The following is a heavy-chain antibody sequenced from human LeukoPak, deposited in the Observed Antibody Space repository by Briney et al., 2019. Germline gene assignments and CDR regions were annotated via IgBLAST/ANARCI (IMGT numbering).Heavy chain of an antibody. V-gene: IGHV1-2*02. CDR3: ARDHPAFDY. J-gene: IGHJ4*02. Sequence: GASVKVSCKASGFTFIGYYMHWVRQAPGQGLEWMGWINLNTGDTDYAPKFQGRVTMTRDTSITTAYMELSRLRYDDTAVYYCARDHPAFDYGGGGPLVPVS. CDR2: INLNTGDT. CDR1: GFTFIGYY.